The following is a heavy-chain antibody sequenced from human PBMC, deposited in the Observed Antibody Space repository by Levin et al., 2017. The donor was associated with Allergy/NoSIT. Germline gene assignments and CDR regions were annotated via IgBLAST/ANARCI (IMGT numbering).Heavy chain of an antibody. J-gene: IGHJ4*02. CDR1: GGSISSSNW. Sequence: SETLSLTCAVSGGSISSSNWWSWVRQPPGKGLEWIGEIYPSGSTNYNPSLKSRVTVSIDTSKNQFSLKLTSVTAADTAVYYCARGDYGAGSPVYWGQGTLVTVSS. D-gene: IGHD3-10*01. V-gene: IGHV4-4*02. CDR2: IYPSGST. CDR3: ARGDYGAGSPVY.